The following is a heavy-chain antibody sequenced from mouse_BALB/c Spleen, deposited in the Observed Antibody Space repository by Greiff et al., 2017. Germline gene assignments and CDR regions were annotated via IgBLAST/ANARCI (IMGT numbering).Heavy chain of an antibody. CDR1: GFNIKDTY. Sequence: VQLKESGAELVKPGASVKLSCTASGFNIKDTYMHWVKQRPEQGLEWIGRIDPANGNTKYDPKFQGKATITADTSSNTAYLQLSSLTSEDTAVYYCAMITTFYAMDYWGQGTSVTVSS. J-gene: IGHJ4*01. CDR2: IDPANGNT. CDR3: AMITTFYAMDY. V-gene: IGHV14-3*02. D-gene: IGHD2-4*01.